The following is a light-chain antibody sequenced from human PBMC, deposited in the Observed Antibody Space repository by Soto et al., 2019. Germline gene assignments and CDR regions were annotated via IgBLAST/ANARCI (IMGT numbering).Light chain of an antibody. CDR1: SSNIGSNT. CDR2: SNN. V-gene: IGLV1-44*01. CDR3: AAGDDSLKVYV. Sequence: QSVLTQPPSASGTPGQRVTISCSGSSSNIGSNTVNWYQQLPGTAPKLLIYSNNQRPSGVPDRFSGSKSGTSASLAISGLQSEDEADYYCAAGDDSLKVYVFGTGTEVPVL. J-gene: IGLJ1*01.